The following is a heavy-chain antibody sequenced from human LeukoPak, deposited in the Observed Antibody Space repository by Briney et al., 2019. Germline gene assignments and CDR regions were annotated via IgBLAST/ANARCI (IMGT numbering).Heavy chain of an antibody. J-gene: IGHJ6*02. D-gene: IGHD6-13*01. CDR1: GGSISSYY. V-gene: IGHV4-59*01. CDR2: IYYSGST. CDR3: ARDRLVAGNSSWYYYGMDV. Sequence: PSETLSLTCTVSGGSISSYYWSWIRQPPGKGLEWIGYIYYSGSTNYNPSLKSRVTISVDTSKNQFSLKLSSVTAADTAVYYCARDRLVAGNSSWYYYGMDVWGQGTTVTVSS.